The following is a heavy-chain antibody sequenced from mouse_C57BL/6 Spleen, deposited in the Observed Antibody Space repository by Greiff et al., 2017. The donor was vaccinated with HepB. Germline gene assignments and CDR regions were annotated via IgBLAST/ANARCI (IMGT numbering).Heavy chain of an antibody. CDR1: GFTFSDYG. CDR3: ARGGYYAFAY. D-gene: IGHD2-3*01. Sequence: DVKLVESGGGLVKPGGSLKLSCAASGFTFSDYGMHWVRQAPEKGLEWVAYISSGSSTIYYADTVKGRFTISRDNAKNTLFLQMTSLRSEDTAMYYCARGGYYAFAYWGQGTLVTVSA. J-gene: IGHJ3*01. V-gene: IGHV5-17*01. CDR2: ISSGSSTI.